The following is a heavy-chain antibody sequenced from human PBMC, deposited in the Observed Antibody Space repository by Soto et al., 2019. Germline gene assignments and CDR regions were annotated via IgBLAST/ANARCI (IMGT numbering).Heavy chain of an antibody. CDR2: ISAYNGNT. V-gene: IGHV1-18*01. CDR1: GYTFTSYG. Sequence: QVQLVQSGAEVKEPGASVKVSCKASGYTFTSYGISWVRQASGQGLEWMAWISAYNGNTNYAQKFQGRVTMTTDTSTSTAYMELRSLRSDDTAVYYCARVGRAKVTGNWFDPWGQGTLVTVSS. J-gene: IGHJ5*02. CDR3: ARVGRAKVTGNWFDP. D-gene: IGHD4-4*01.